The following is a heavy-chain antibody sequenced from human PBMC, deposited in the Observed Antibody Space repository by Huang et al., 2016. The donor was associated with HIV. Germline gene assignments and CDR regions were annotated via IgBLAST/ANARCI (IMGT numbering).Heavy chain of an antibody. Sequence: QVQLVESGGGVVQPGRCLRLSCAASGFIFNNHGRHWVRQARGEGLEWLAFISHDGIRKFYADSVQGRFTISRYNSKNSLYLHLNILRPEDTAIYYCAKAPYGSGTGWLGPWGQGTLVTVSS. V-gene: IGHV3-30*18. CDR2: ISHDGIRK. CDR1: GFIFNNHG. CDR3: AKAPYGSGTGWLGP. D-gene: IGHD6-19*01. J-gene: IGHJ5*02.